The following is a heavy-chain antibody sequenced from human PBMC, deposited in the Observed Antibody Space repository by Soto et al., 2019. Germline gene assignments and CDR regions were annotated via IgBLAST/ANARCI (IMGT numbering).Heavy chain of an antibody. V-gene: IGHV1-18*01. CDR3: ARFYCGGDCYAKDFDY. CDR2: ISAYNGNT. Sequence: ASVNVPCKASGYTFTSYGISWVRQAPGQGLEGMGWISAYNGNTNYAQKLQGRVTMTTDTSASTAYMELRSLRSDDTAVYYCARFYCGGDCYAKDFDYWRQGTLVTVSS. D-gene: IGHD2-21*02. J-gene: IGHJ4*02. CDR1: GYTFTSYG.